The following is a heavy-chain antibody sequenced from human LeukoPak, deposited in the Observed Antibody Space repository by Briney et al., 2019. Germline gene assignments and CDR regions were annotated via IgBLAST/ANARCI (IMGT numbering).Heavy chain of an antibody. J-gene: IGHJ4*02. CDR3: AGGGGAWVEFDY. V-gene: IGHV3-21*01. D-gene: IGHD2-15*01. Sequence: GGSLRLSCAASGFNFKLYSMHWVRQAPGKGLEWVSSISSSATYKYYPDSLKGRFTISRDNAKKSLFLQLDSLRAEDTAVYSCAGGGGAWVEFDYWGLGTLVIVSS. CDR1: GFNFKLYS. CDR2: ISSSATYK.